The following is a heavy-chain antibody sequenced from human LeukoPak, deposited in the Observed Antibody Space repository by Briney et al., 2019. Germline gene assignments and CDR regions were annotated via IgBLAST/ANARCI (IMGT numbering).Heavy chain of an antibody. V-gene: IGHV1-46*01. CDR1: GYTFTSYY. J-gene: IGHJ4*02. Sequence: GASVKVSCKASGYTFTSYYIHWVRQAPGQGLEWMGIINPSGGSTSYAQKFQGRVTMTRDTSTSTVYMELSRLRSEDTAVYYCARGMHYDFWSGYYFDYWGQRTLVTVSS. CDR3: ARGMHYDFWSGYYFDY. D-gene: IGHD3-3*01. CDR2: INPSGGST.